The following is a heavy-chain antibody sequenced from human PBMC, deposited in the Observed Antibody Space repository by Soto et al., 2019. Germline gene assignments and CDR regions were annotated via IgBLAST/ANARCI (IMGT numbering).Heavy chain of an antibody. Sequence: PGGSLRPSCAAPGSTTRRDWMHWVRQVPGKGLVWLSRIKSDGSDISYADSVKGRFTISRDNARNMLYLQMNSLRAEDTAIYYCTRGAYYYDSSGWGQRTLVTVSS. CDR1: GSTTRRDW. CDR2: IKSDGSDI. J-gene: IGHJ4*02. CDR3: TRGAYYYDSSG. D-gene: IGHD3-22*01. V-gene: IGHV3-74*01.